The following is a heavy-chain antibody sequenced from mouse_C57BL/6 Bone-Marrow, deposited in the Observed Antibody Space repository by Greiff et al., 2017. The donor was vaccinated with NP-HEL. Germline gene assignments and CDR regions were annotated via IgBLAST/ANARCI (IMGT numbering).Heavy chain of an antibody. J-gene: IGHJ3*01. CDR3: ARGKASFAY. CDR2: IYPGSGNT. CDR1: GYTFTDYY. Sequence: QVTLKVSGAELVRPGASVKLSCKASGYTFTDYYINWVKQRPGQGLEWIARIYPGSGNTYYNEKFKGKATLTAEKSSSTAYMQLSSLTSEDSAVYFCARGKASFAYWGQGTLVTVSA. V-gene: IGHV1-76*01.